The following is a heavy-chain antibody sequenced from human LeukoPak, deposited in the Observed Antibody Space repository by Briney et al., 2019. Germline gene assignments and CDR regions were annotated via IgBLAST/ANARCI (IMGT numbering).Heavy chain of an antibody. J-gene: IGHJ4*02. D-gene: IGHD5-12*01. V-gene: IGHV3-48*01. CDR2: ISSSSTI. Sequence: GGSLRLSCAASGFTFSSYSMNWVRQAPGKGLEWVSYISSSSTIYYADSVKGRFTISRDNAKNSLYLQMNSLRAEDTAVYYCAAVLGSGYSGYGGDYWGQGTLVTVSS. CDR1: GFTFSSYS. CDR3: AAVLGSGYSGYGGDY.